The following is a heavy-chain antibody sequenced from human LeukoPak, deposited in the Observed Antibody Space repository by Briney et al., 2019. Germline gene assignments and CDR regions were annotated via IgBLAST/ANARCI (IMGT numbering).Heavy chain of an antibody. D-gene: IGHD5-18*01. Sequence: GGSLRLSCAASGFTVSNCWMSWVRQAPGKGLEWVACIWDDVTNKYYGDSVKGRFSISRDNSQNTLYLQMNSLSPEDTAVYYCAKEPKDSPMAAIDIWGQGTMVTVSS. CDR1: GFTVSNCW. CDR3: AKEPKDSPMAAIDI. J-gene: IGHJ3*02. V-gene: IGHV3-30*02. CDR2: IWDDVTNK.